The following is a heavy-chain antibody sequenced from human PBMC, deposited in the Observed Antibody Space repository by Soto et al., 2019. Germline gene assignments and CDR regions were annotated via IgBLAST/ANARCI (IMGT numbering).Heavy chain of an antibody. Sequence: QVQLQQWGAGLVKPSETLSLTCAVYGGSLSGYYWSWIRQPPGKALEWIGEINYSGNTNYNPSLKSRVTISVDTSKNQLFLNLSSVTAADTAMYYCARHHVRGRTIAGAAEFWGQGTLVTVSS. CDR3: ARHHVRGRTIAGAAEF. D-gene: IGHD1-26*01. CDR1: GGSLSGYY. J-gene: IGHJ4*02. V-gene: IGHV4-34*01. CDR2: INYSGNT.